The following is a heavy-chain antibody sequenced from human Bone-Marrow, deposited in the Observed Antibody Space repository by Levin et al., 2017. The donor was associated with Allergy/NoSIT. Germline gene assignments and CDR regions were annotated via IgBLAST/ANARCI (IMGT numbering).Heavy chain of an antibody. CDR2: IHYSGTT. CDR1: GGFIIGSSFS. CDR3: ARLDSGATGEGDN. J-gene: IGHJ4*02. V-gene: IGHV4-39*01. Sequence: SETLSLTCTVSGGFIIGSSFSWGWIRQPPGTGLEWIGNIHYSGTTYSHPSLRSRVSILVDTSKNQFSLELRSVTAADTAVYHCARLDSGATGEGDNWGQGILVTVSS. D-gene: IGHD2-15*01.